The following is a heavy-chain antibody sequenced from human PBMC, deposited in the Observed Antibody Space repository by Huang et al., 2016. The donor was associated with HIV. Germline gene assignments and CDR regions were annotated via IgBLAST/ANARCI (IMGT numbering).Heavy chain of an antibody. CDR3: ARLIGSPSFYYGLDV. CDR2: FCPGDSDT. V-gene: IGHV5-51*01. Sequence: EVQLVQSGAEVKKPGESLKISCKGSGYRFRSNWIGWVRQMPGKGLEWMGIFCPGDSDTRYSPSFQGPVTISADKSINTAYLQWSSLKASDTAMYYCARLIGSPSFYYGLDVWGQGTTVTVSS. CDR1: GYRFRSNW. D-gene: IGHD3-10*01. J-gene: IGHJ6*02.